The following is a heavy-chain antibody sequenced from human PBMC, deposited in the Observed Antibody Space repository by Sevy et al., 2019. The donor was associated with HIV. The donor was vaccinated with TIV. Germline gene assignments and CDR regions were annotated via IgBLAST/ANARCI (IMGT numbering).Heavy chain of an antibody. J-gene: IGHJ6*02. D-gene: IGHD3-10*01. CDR2: ISYDGSNK. Sequence: GGSLRLSCAASGFTFSSYGMHWVRQAPGKGLEWVAVISYDGSNKYYADSVKGRFTISRDNSKNTLYLQMNSLRAEDTAVYYCAKEVPVWFGEYYGMDVWGQGPTVTVSS. V-gene: IGHV3-30*18. CDR1: GFTFSSYG. CDR3: AKEVPVWFGEYYGMDV.